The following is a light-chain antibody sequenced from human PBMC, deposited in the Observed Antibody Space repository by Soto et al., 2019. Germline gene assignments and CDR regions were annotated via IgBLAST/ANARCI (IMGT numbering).Light chain of an antibody. V-gene: IGLV2-11*01. CDR3: CSSADTYTFV. J-gene: IGLJ1*01. Sequence: QSVLTQPRSVSGSTGQSVTLSCTGTSSDVGVSNHVSWYQQHSGRAPKLIIYDVSKRPSGVPDRFSGSKSGNTATLTISGPQTEDEADYSCCSSADTYTFVFGSGTKVTVL. CDR1: SSDVGVSNH. CDR2: DVS.